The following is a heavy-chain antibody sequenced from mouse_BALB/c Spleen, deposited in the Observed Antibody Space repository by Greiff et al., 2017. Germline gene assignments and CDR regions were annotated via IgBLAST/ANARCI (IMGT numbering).Heavy chain of an antibody. V-gene: IGHV2-2*02. D-gene: IGHD2-3*01. CDR2: IWSGGST. Sequence: VKVVESGPGLVQPSQSLSITCTVSGFSLTSYGVHWVRQSPGKGLEWLGVIWSGGSTDYNAAFISRLSISKDNSKSQVFFKMNSLQANDTAIYYCARRGGYDGYYAWFAYWGQGTLVTVSA. J-gene: IGHJ3*01. CDR1: GFSLTSYG. CDR3: ARRGGYDGYYAWFAY.